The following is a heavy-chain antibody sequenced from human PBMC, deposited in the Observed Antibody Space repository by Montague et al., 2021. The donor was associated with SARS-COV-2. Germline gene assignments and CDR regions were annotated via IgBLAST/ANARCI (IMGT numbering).Heavy chain of an antibody. Sequence: SETLSLTCDVYGGSFSGYYWSWIRQPPGKRLEWIGEINHSGSTNYNPSLKSRVTISVDTSKNQFSLKLSSVTAADTAVYYCESLTLGYCSSTSCYSDWFDPWGQGTLVTVSS. CDR3: ESLTLGYCSSTSCYSDWFDP. J-gene: IGHJ5*02. V-gene: IGHV4-34*01. D-gene: IGHD2-2*02. CDR2: INHSGST. CDR1: GGSFSGYY.